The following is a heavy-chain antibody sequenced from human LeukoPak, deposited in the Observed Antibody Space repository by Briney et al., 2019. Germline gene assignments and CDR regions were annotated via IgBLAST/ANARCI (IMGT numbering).Heavy chain of an antibody. Sequence: GASVKVSCKTSGGTFSDYAISWVRQAPGQGLEWMGRIIPILSLANYAQKFQGRVTITADKSTNTAFLELSSLTSDDTAVYYCARPTGTQDYYGMDVWGQGTTVSVSS. CDR2: IIPILSLA. D-gene: IGHD4-17*01. V-gene: IGHV1-69*04. CDR1: GGTFSDYA. J-gene: IGHJ6*02. CDR3: ARPTGTQDYYGMDV.